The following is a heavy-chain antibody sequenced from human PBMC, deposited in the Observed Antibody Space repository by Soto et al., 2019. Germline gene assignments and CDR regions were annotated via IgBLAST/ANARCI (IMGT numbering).Heavy chain of an antibody. Sequence: QVQLVESGGGVVQPGKSLRLSCAGSGFIFSSYGMHWVRQAPGKGLEWVAFISYDGSNKYYGDSVKGRVTISRDNSKNTQDLQINSLRVEDTAVYFCAKALGERSPESFDYWGQGTLVTVSS. J-gene: IGHJ4*02. CDR1: GFIFSSYG. D-gene: IGHD1-1*01. V-gene: IGHV3-30*18. CDR2: ISYDGSNK. CDR3: AKALGERSPESFDY.